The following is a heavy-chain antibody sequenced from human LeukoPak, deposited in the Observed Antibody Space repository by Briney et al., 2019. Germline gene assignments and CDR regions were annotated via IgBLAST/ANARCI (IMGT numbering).Heavy chain of an antibody. J-gene: IGHJ4*02. CDR3: AKHYYDSSGTPRYFDY. Sequence: GGSLRLSCAASGFTFRNSAMSWVRQAPGTGLEWVSSIGGHVHSTYYADSVIGRFTISRDDSKNTLYLQMNSLRDEDTAVYYCAKHYYDSSGTPRYFDYWGQGTLVTVSS. CDR2: IGGHVHST. V-gene: IGHV3-23*01. D-gene: IGHD3-22*01. CDR1: GFTFRNSA.